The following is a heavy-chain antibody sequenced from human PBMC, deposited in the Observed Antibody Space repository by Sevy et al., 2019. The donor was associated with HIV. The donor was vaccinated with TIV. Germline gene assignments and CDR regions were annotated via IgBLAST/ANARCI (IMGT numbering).Heavy chain of an antibody. J-gene: IGHJ2*01. CDR2: IRGGGGGT. CDR1: GLTFNNYA. CDR3: AKHYIHDIADGWYFDL. Sequence: GGSLRLSCAASGLTFNNYAMSWVRQAPGKGLEGKGLEWVSTIRGGGGGTYYADSVRGRFTISRDNSKNTLYLQVNCLRVEDTAVYYCAKHYIHDIADGWYFDLWGRGTLVTVSS. D-gene: IGHD6-13*01. V-gene: IGHV3-23*01.